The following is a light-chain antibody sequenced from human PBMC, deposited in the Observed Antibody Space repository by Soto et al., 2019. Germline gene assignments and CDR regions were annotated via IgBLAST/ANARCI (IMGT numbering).Light chain of an antibody. Sequence: QSALTQPASVSGSPGQSITISCTGTSSDVGGYNYVSWYQQHPGKAPKLMIYDVSNRPSGVSNRFSGSKSGNTASLTISGLQAGDEADYYCSSYTSSSTGVFGGGTNLPVL. CDR2: DVS. J-gene: IGLJ2*01. CDR1: SSDVGGYNY. CDR3: SSYTSSSTGV. V-gene: IGLV2-14*01.